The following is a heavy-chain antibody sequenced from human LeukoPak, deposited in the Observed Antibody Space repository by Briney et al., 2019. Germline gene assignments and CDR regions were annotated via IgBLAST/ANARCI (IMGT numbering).Heavy chain of an antibody. V-gene: IGHV4-39*07. Sequence: PSETLSLTCTVSGGAISSSSYFWGWIRQPPGKGLEWIGSIYYSGSTYYNPSLKSRVTISVDTSKNQFSLKLSSVTAADTAVYYCARVGPGVLVPGGYWGQGTLVTVSS. D-gene: IGHD6-13*01. CDR3: ARVGPGVLVPGGY. CDR1: GGAISSSSYF. CDR2: IYYSGST. J-gene: IGHJ4*02.